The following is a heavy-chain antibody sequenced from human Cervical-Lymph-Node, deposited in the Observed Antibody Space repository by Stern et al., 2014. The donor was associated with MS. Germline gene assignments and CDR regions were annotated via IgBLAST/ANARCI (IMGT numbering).Heavy chain of an antibody. CDR3: ARDLGVGPSVS. CDR1: GGTFNTSA. D-gene: IGHD5/OR15-5a*01. J-gene: IGHJ5*02. CDR2: IIPSLGTT. V-gene: IGHV1-69*06. Sequence: QVKLVESGAEVKKPASSVKVSCKASGGTFNTSAISWVRQAPGPGLEWMGGIIPSLGTTNYAQKFQGRVTFTADKSTSTAYMALSGLRYEDTAVYYCARDLGVGPSVSWGQGTVVTVSS.